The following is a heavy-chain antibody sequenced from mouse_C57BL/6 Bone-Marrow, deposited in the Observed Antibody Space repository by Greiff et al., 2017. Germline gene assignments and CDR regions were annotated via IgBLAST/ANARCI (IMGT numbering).Heavy chain of an antibody. J-gene: IGHJ2*01. CDR1: GFNIKDYY. V-gene: IGHV14-2*01. D-gene: IGHD2-3*01. CDR3: AFYDCYYFDY. CDR2: IDPEDGET. Sequence: EVQRVESGAELVKPGASVKLSCTASGFNIKDYYMHWVKQRTEQGLEWIGWIDPEDGETKYVPQFQGKATITADTSSNTAYLQLSSLTSADTAVYYCAFYDCYYFDYWGQGTTLTVSS.